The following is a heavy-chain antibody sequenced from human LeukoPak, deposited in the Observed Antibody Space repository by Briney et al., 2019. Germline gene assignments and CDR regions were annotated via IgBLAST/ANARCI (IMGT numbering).Heavy chain of an antibody. D-gene: IGHD6-19*01. CDR3: AKTTAGNSSGRYPGWPVDY. CDR1: GLNFRNYA. Sequence: GGSLRLSCAASGLNFRNYAIYWVRQAPGKGLEWVSGISGSGGDTYFADSVKGRFTISRDHSKNTVFLQMDSLRAEDTAVYYCAKTTAGNSSGRYPGWPVDYWGQGTLVTVSS. J-gene: IGHJ4*02. CDR2: ISGSGGDT. V-gene: IGHV3-23*01.